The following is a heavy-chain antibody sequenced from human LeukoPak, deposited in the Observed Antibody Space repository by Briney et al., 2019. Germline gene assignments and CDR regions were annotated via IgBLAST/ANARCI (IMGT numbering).Heavy chain of an antibody. CDR3: ARHQLESRAYNWFDP. Sequence: SETLSLTCTVSGGSISSSSYYWGWIRQPPGKGLEWIGSIYYSGSTYYNPSLKSRVTISVDTSKNQFSLKLSSVTAADTAVYYCARHQLESRAYNWFDPWGQGTLVTVSS. V-gene: IGHV4-39*01. D-gene: IGHD1-1*01. CDR1: GGSISSSSYY. CDR2: IYYSGST. J-gene: IGHJ5*02.